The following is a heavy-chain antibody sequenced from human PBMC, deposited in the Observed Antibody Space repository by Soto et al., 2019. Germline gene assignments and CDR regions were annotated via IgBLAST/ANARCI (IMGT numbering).Heavy chain of an antibody. J-gene: IGHJ6*03. CDR2: TYYKSKWYY. CDR3: ARGSWDDVSGHYYMDV. D-gene: IGHD1-1*01. V-gene: IGHV6-1*01. Sequence: QTLSVTCDISGDSVSSNSAGCNWIRQTPSRGLEWLGRTYYKSKWYYTYAASVKSRITVSPDTSKNQFSLQLTSVTPEDTAVYYCARGSWDDVSGHYYMDVWDKGTTVTVSS. CDR1: GDSVSSNSAG.